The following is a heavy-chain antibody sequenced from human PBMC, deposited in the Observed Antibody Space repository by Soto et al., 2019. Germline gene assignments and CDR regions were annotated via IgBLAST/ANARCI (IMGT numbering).Heavy chain of an antibody. CDR1: GFTFSDYY. CDR3: ASRSYYDSSGYYYN. Sequence: LRLSCAASGFTFSDYYMSWIRQAPGKGLEWVSYISSSSSYTNYADSVKGRFTISRDNAKNSLYLQMNSLRAEDTAVYYCASRSYYDSSGYYYNWGQGTLVTVSS. D-gene: IGHD3-22*01. V-gene: IGHV3-11*06. CDR2: ISSSSSYT. J-gene: IGHJ4*02.